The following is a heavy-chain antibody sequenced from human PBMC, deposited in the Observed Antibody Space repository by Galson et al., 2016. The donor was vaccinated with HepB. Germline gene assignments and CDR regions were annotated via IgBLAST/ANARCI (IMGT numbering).Heavy chain of an antibody. V-gene: IGHV3-7*03. CDR2: VNQAGSGK. CDR3: AISSDWAFDF. J-gene: IGHJ4*02. Sequence: SLRLSCAASRFTFSYYGMHWVRQAPGKGLEWVANVNQAGSGKYYVDSVKGRFTISRDNAKNSLYLQINSLRAEDTAVYYCAISSDWAFDFRGQGTLVTVSS. D-gene: IGHD6-19*01. CDR1: RFTFSYYG.